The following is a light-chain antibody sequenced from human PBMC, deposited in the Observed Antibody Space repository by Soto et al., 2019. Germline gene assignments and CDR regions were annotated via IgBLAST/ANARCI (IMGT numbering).Light chain of an antibody. CDR1: QGISSY. J-gene: IGKJ5*01. CDR3: QQVNSYLPIT. Sequence: DIPLTQSPSFLSASVGDRVTITCRASQGISSYLALYQQKPGKAPKLPIYAASTLQSGVPSRFSGSGSGTEFTLTISSLQPEDFATSYCQQVNSYLPITCGQGTRLEIK. CDR2: AAS. V-gene: IGKV1-9*01.